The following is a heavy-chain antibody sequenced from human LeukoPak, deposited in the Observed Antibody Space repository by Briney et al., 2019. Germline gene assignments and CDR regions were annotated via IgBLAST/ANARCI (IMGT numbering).Heavy chain of an antibody. V-gene: IGHV1-18*01. J-gene: IGHJ6*02. D-gene: IGHD2-2*01. CDR3: ARRASQPYYYYGMDV. CDR2: ISAYNGNT. Sequence: ASVKVSCKASGYTFTSYGISWVRQAPGQGLEWMGWISAYNGNTNYAQKPQGRVTMTTDTSTSTAYMELRSLRSDDTAVYYYARRASQPYYYYGMDVWGQGTTVTVSS. CDR1: GYTFTSYG.